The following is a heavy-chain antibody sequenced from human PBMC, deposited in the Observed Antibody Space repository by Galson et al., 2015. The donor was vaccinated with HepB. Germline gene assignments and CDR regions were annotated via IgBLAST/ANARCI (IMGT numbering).Heavy chain of an antibody. CDR2: IYPSDSDT. CDR1: GYSFINYW. D-gene: IGHD3-10*01. Sequence: QSGAEVKKPGESLKISCKASGYSFINYWIGWVRQMPGKGLEWMGIIYPSDSDTRYSPSFHGQVTMSADKSISTAYLQWSSLEASDTAMYYCARLGPRLWFGEFYQYHGMDVWGQGTAVTVSS. J-gene: IGHJ6*02. V-gene: IGHV5-51*01. CDR3: ARLGPRLWFGEFYQYHGMDV.